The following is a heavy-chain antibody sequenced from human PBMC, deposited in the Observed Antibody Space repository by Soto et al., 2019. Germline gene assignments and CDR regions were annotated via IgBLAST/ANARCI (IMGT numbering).Heavy chain of an antibody. CDR1: SRSLTDEGHF. CDR2: IFYSGTT. V-gene: IGHV4-31*03. D-gene: IGHD7-27*01. Sequence: SETLSLTCTVSSRSLTDEGHFWTWIRQHPGKGLEWIGSIFYSGTTFYSPSLGSRVTISVDTSKNQFSLSLRSLTAADTAVYYCARIRLGGLAFWGQGSLVTVSS. CDR3: ARIRLGGLAF. J-gene: IGHJ4*02.